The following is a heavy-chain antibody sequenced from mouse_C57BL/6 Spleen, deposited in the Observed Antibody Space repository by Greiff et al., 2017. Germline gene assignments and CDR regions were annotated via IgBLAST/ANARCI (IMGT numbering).Heavy chain of an antibody. CDR1: GYAFSSSW. CDR2: IYPGDGDT. D-gene: IGHD2-3*01. J-gene: IGHJ4*01. V-gene: IGHV1-82*01. Sequence: QVQLQQSGPELVKPGASVKISCKASGYAFSSSWMNWVKQRPGKGLEWIGRIYPGDGDTNYNGKFKGKATLTADKSSSTAYMQLSSLTSEDSAVYFCAKYDGYSMDYWGQGTSVTVSS. CDR3: AKYDGYSMDY.